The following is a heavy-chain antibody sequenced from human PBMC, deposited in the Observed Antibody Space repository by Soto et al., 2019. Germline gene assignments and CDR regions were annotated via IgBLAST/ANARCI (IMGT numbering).Heavy chain of an antibody. D-gene: IGHD3-3*01. CDR3: TTHPPPPYYDFWSGTLSSRGYSFDY. J-gene: IGHJ4*02. V-gene: IGHV3-15*07. CDR2: IKSKTDGGTT. CDR1: GFTFSNAW. Sequence: GGSLRLSCAASGFTFSNAWMNWVRQAPGKGLEWVGRIKSKTDGGTTDYAAPVKGRFTISRDDSKNTLYLQMNSLKTEDTAVYYCTTHPPPPYYDFWSGTLSSRGYSFDYGGRGTLVPVSS.